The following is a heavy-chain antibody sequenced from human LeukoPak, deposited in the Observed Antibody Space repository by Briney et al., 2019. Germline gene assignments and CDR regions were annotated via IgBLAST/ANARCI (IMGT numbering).Heavy chain of an antibody. CDR3: ARTWRPYYYYGTDV. J-gene: IGHJ6*02. Sequence: GRSLRLSCAASGFTFSSYAMHWVRQAPGKGLEWVAVISYDGSNKYYADSVKGRFTISRDNSKNTLYLQMNSLRAEDTAVYYCARTWRPYYYYGTDVWGQGTTVTVS. CDR2: ISYDGSNK. CDR1: GFTFSSYA. V-gene: IGHV3-30*04.